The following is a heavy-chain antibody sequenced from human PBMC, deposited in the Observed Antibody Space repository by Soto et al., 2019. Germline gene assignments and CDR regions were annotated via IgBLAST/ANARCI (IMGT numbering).Heavy chain of an antibody. CDR1: GFTFSSYA. V-gene: IGHV3-23*01. CDR2: ISGSGGST. J-gene: IGHJ5*02. Sequence: GGSLRLSCAASGFTFSSYAMSWVRQAPGKGLEWVSAISGSGGSTYYADSVKGRFTISRDNSKNTLYLQMNSLRAEDTAVYYCVKDLAAAMYNLFDPWGQGTLVTVSS. CDR3: VKDLAAAMYNLFDP. D-gene: IGHD6-13*01.